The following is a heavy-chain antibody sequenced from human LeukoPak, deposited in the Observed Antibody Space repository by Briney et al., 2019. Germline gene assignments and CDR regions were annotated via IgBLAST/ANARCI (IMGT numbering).Heavy chain of an antibody. CDR3: ARLSNVVVPAAIVDY. V-gene: IGHV5-51*01. CDR2: IYPGDSDT. CDR1: GYSFTSYW. Sequence: GESLKISCKGSGYSFTSYWIGWVRQMPGKGLERMGIIYPGDSDTRYSPSFQGQVTISADKSISTAYLQWSSLKASDTAMYYCARLSNVVVPAAIVDYWGQGTLVTVSS. D-gene: IGHD2-2*02. J-gene: IGHJ4*02.